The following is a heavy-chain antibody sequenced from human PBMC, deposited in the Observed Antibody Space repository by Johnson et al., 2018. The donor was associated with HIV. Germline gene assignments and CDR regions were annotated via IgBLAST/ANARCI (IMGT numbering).Heavy chain of an antibody. CDR1: GFSVSSNY. CDR3: ARDLHDSSGYYYEGDAFDI. D-gene: IGHD3-22*01. Sequence: VQLVESGGGLVQPGGSLRLSCAVSGFSVSSNYMSWVRQAPGKGLVWVSRINSDGSSTSYADSVKGRFTISRDNAKNTLYLQMNSLRAEDTAVYYCARDLHDSSGYYYEGDAFDIWGQGTMVTVSS. V-gene: IGHV3-74*01. CDR2: INSDGSST. J-gene: IGHJ3*02.